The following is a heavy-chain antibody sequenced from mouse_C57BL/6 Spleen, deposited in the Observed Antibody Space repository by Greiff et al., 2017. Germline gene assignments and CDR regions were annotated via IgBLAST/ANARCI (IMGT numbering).Heavy chain of an antibody. J-gene: IGHJ2*01. CDR2: IHPYNDDT. V-gene: IGHV1-47*01. CDR1: GYTFTTYP. Sequence: QVQLQQSGAELVKPGASVKMSCKASGYTFTTYPIEWMKQNHGKSLEWIGSIHPYNDDTKYNEKFKGKATLTVEKSSSTVYLELGRSTSDDSAVYYCARRTDGGGYFDYWGQGTTLTVSS. CDR3: ARRTDGGGYFDY.